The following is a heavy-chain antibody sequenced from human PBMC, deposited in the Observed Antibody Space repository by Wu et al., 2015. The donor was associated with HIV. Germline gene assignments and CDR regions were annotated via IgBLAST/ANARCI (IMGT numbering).Heavy chain of an antibody. CDR1: GGTFSSYA. D-gene: IGHD3-9*01. V-gene: IGHV1-69*18. CDR3: ARSPLLRDILTGYPNWFDP. Sequence: QVQLVQSGAEVKKPGSSVKVSCKASGGTFSSYAISWVRQAPGQGLEWMGRIIPIFGTANYAQKFQGRVTITADESTSTAYMELSSLRSEDTAVYYCARSPLLRDILTGYPNWFDPWGQGTLVTVSS. CDR2: IIPIFGTA. J-gene: IGHJ5*02.